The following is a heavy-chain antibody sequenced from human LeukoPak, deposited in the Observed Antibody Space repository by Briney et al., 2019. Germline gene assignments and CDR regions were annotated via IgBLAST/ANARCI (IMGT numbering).Heavy chain of an antibody. CDR1: GGSISSYY. Sequence: SETLSLTCTVSGGSISSYYWSWIRQPPGKGLEWIGYIYYSGSTNYNPSLKGRVTISVDTSKNQFSLKLSSVTAADTAVYYCARNNKRADMVPDHWGQGTLVTVSS. J-gene: IGHJ5*02. CDR2: IYYSGST. D-gene: IGHD3-10*01. V-gene: IGHV4-59*01. CDR3: ARNNKRADMVPDH.